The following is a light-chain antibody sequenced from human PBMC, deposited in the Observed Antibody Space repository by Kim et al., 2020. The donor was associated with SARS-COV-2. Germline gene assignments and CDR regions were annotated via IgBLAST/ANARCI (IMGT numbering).Light chain of an antibody. CDR3: QQMDRSPLT. CDR2: RAS. CDR1: QEMGHD. Sequence: RVTVALRAIQEMGHDLAWYRQEPGKAPEVLIYRASTLQSGVPSRFSGSGSGTEFTLTISSLQAEDFTTYYCQQMDRSPLTFGGGTKVEIK. J-gene: IGKJ4*01. V-gene: IGKV1-9*01.